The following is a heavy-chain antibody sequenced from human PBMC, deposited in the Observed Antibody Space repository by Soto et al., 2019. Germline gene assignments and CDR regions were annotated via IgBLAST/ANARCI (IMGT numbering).Heavy chain of an antibody. Sequence: PGGSLRLSCAPSGFTFSTYAMSWVRQAPGKGLEWVSAISGAGGSSYYADSVKGRFTIPRDNSKDTLYLQMNSLRADDTAVYYCAKGSEQWLGPMYFDSWGQGTLVTVSS. CDR1: GFTFSTYA. CDR3: AKGSEQWLGPMYFDS. V-gene: IGHV3-23*01. D-gene: IGHD6-19*01. CDR2: ISGAGGSS. J-gene: IGHJ4*02.